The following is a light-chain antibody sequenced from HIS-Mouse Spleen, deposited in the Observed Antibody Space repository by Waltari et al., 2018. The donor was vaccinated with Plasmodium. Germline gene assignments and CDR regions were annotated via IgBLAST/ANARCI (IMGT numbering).Light chain of an antibody. CDR2: KAS. CDR1: QSISSW. V-gene: IGKV1-5*03. J-gene: IGKJ3*01. Sequence: DIQMTQYPSTLSASVGARVTITCRASQSISSWLAWYQQKPGKAPKLLIYKASSLESGVPSRFSGSGSGTEFTLTISSLQPDDFATYYCQQYNSYLFTFGPGTKVDIK. CDR3: QQYNSYLFT.